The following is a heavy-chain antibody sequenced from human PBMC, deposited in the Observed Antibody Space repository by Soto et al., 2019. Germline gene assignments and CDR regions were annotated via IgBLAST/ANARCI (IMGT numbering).Heavy chain of an antibody. CDR1: RGSISSGTNY. CDR2: IYYSGST. Sequence: SETLSLTCTVSRGSISSGTNYWAWIRQPPGKGLEWIANIYYSGSTFYNPSLKSRVTISLDTSKNRFSLKLISVTAADTAVYYCARVSYSSSWYYWGQGTLVTVSS. CDR3: ARVSYSSSWYY. D-gene: IGHD6-13*01. J-gene: IGHJ4*02. V-gene: IGHV4-39*07.